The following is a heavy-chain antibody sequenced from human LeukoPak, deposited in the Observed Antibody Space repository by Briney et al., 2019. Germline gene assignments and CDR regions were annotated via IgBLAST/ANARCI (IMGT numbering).Heavy chain of an antibody. Sequence: PSETLSLTCAVYGGSFSGYYWGWIRQPPGKGLEWIGEINHSGSTNYNPSLKSRVTISVDTSKNQFSLKLSSVTAADTAVYYCAGPRVGYGSNYYYYGMDVWGQGTTVTVSS. CDR1: GGSFSGYY. D-gene: IGHD4-17*01. J-gene: IGHJ6*02. V-gene: IGHV4-34*01. CDR2: INHSGST. CDR3: AGPRVGYGSNYYYYGMDV.